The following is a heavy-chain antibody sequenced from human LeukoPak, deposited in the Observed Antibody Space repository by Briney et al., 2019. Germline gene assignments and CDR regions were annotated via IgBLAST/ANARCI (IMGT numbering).Heavy chain of an antibody. Sequence: GRSLRLSCAASTFTLNTYTMNWVRQAPGKGLEWVSSISSSSNYIYYADSVKGRFTISRDNAKNSLYLQMDNLRAEDTAVYYCARDRRPSYCGGDCYEDYFDYWGQGTLVTVSS. D-gene: IGHD2-21*02. CDR2: ISSSSNYI. CDR1: TFTLNTYT. J-gene: IGHJ4*02. V-gene: IGHV3-21*01. CDR3: ARDRRPSYCGGDCYEDYFDY.